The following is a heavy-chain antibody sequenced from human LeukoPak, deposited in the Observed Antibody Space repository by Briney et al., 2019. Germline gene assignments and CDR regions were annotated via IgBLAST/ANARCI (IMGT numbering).Heavy chain of an antibody. J-gene: IGHJ4*02. CDR3: ARDKDSGIDY. V-gene: IGHV4-59*01. D-gene: IGHD1-26*01. Sequence: SETLSLTCTVSGGSIRSYYWSWTRQPPGKGLEWIGYVYNSGSTYYSPSLKSRVTISVDTSKNQFSLRLSSVTAADTAVYYCARDKDSGIDYWGQGTLVTVSS. CDR1: GGSIRSYY. CDR2: VYNSGST.